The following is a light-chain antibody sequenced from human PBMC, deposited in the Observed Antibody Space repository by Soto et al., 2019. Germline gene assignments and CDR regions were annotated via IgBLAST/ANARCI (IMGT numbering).Light chain of an antibody. CDR1: SSDVGGYNY. V-gene: IGLV2-11*01. CDR2: DVS. Sequence: QSVLTQPRSVSGSPGQSVTISCTGTSSDVGGYNYVSWYQQHPGKAPKLMIYDVSKRPSGVPDRFSGSKSGNTASLTISGLQAEDEADYYCCSYEGSYTDVFGTGTKVTVL. CDR3: CSYEGSYTDV. J-gene: IGLJ1*01.